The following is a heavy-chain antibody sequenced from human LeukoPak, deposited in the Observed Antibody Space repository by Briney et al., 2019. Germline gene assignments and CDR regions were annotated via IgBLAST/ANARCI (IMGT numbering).Heavy chain of an antibody. Sequence: SETLSLTCTVSGGSISGYYWSWIRQPPGKGLEWIGYIYYSGSTNYNPSLKSRVTISVDTSKNQFSLKLSSVTAADTAVYYCARHGDILTGYYKSRSPQVIDYWGQGTLVTVSS. CDR1: GGSISGYY. CDR2: IYYSGST. D-gene: IGHD3-9*01. CDR3: ARHGDILTGYYKSRSPQVIDY. J-gene: IGHJ4*02. V-gene: IGHV4-59*08.